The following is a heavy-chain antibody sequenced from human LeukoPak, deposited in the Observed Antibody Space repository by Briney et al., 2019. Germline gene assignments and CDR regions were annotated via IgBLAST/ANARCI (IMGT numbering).Heavy chain of an antibody. V-gene: IGHV5-51*01. CDR1: GYIYTSYW. J-gene: IGHJ3*02. Sequence: GESLKISCNSSGYIYTSYWIGWVRQMPGKGLEWMGIIYPGDSDTKYSPSFQGQVTISADKSISTAYLQWSSLKASDTAMYYCARRHCYGSGSPSLDAFDIWGQGTMVTVSS. CDR2: IYPGDSDT. D-gene: IGHD3-10*01. CDR3: ARRHCYGSGSPSLDAFDI.